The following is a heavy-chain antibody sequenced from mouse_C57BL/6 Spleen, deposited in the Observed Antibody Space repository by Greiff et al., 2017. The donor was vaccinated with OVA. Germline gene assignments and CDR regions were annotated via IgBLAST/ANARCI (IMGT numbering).Heavy chain of an antibody. CDR3: ASPFYYDYDAVAY. V-gene: IGHV1-7*01. Sequence: QVQLKQSGAELAKPGASVKLSCKASGYTFTSYWMHWVKQRPGQGLEWIGYINPSSGYTKYNQKFKDKATLTADKSSSTAYMQLSSLTYEDSAVYYCASPFYYDYDAVAYWGQGTLVTVSA. J-gene: IGHJ3*01. D-gene: IGHD2-4*01. CDR1: GYTFTSYW. CDR2: INPSSGYT.